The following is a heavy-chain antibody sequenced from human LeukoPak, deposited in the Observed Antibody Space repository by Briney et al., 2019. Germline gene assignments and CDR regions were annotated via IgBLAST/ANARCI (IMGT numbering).Heavy chain of an antibody. V-gene: IGHV3-21*01. D-gene: IGHD2-2*02. J-gene: IGHJ4*02. Sequence: PGRSLRLSCAASGFTFSSYSMNWVRQAPGKGLEWVSSISSSSSYIYYADSVKGRFTISRDNAKNSLYLQMNSLRAEDTAVYYCAKDIKAAAILDNWGQGTLVTVSS. CDR3: AKDIKAAAILDN. CDR2: ISSSSSYI. CDR1: GFTFSSYS.